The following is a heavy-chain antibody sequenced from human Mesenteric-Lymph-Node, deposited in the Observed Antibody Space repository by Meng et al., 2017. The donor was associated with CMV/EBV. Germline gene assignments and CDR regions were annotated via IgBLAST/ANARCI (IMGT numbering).Heavy chain of an antibody. J-gene: IGHJ6*02. D-gene: IGHD3-3*01. CDR3: ATRYDFWSGYQNYYYYGMDV. CDR1: GFTFSSYA. Sequence: GGSLRLSCAASGFTFSSYAMNWVRQAPGKGLEWVSDISGSGGSTYYADSVKGRFTISRDNSKNTLYLQMNSLRAEDTAVYYCATRYDFWSGYQNYYYYGMDVWGQGTTVTVSS. V-gene: IGHV3-23*01. CDR2: ISGSGGST.